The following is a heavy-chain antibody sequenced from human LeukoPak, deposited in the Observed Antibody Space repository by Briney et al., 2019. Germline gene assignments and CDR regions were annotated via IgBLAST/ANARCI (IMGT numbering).Heavy chain of an antibody. V-gene: IGHV4-34*01. CDR1: GGSFSGYY. J-gene: IGHJ6*02. CDR3: ARGSRGNYYYYYGMDV. Sequence: SETLSLTCAVYGGSFSGYYWSWIRQPPGKGLEWIGEINHSGSTNYNPSLKSRVTISVDTSKNQFSLKLSSVTAADTAVYYCARGSRGNYYYYYGMDVWGQGTTVTVSS. D-gene: IGHD1-26*01. CDR2: INHSGST.